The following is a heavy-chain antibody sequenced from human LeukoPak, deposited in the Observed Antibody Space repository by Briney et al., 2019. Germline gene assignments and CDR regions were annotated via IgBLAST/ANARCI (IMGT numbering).Heavy chain of an antibody. Sequence: KTSETLSLTCTVSGGSISSSGYYWGWIRQPPGKGLEWIGNLYYSGSTYYNPSLRGRGTISADTSKNQFSLKLTSVTAADTAVYYCARHMWMITFGGVDFDFWGQGILVTVSS. V-gene: IGHV4-39*01. CDR3: ARHMWMITFGGVDFDF. D-gene: IGHD3-16*01. CDR2: LYYSGST. J-gene: IGHJ4*02. CDR1: GGSISSSGYY.